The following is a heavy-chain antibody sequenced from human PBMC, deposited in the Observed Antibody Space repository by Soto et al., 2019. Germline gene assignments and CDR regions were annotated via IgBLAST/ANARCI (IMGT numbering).Heavy chain of an antibody. Sequence: SETLSLTCAVSGGSISSGGYSWSWIRQPPGKGLEWIGYIYHSGSTYYNPSLKSRVTISVDRSKNQFSLKLSSVTAADTAVYYCARGAPVVNDYWGQGALVTVSS. CDR2: IYHSGST. J-gene: IGHJ4*02. CDR1: GGSISSGGYS. V-gene: IGHV4-30-2*01. D-gene: IGHD3-22*01. CDR3: ARGAPVVNDY.